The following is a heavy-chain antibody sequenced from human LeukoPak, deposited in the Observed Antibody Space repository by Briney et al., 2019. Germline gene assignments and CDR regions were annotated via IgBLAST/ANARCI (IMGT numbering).Heavy chain of an antibody. CDR2: ISSSSDTI. CDR3: ASGMRVGPNI. V-gene: IGHV3-48*04. Sequence: GGSLRLSCAASGFTFGPYTMNWVRQAPGKGLEWVSYISSSSDTIYYADSVKGRFTISRDNAKNSLYLQMDSLRAEDTAVYYCASGMRVGPNIWGQGTLVTVSS. D-gene: IGHD1-26*01. CDR1: GFTFGPYT. J-gene: IGHJ4*02.